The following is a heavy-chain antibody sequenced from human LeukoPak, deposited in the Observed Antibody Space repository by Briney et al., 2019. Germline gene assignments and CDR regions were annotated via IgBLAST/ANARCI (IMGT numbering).Heavy chain of an antibody. V-gene: IGHV3-23*01. CDR1: GFTVSSNF. CDR2: ISGSGGST. Sequence: GGSLRLSCAASGFTVSSNFMSWVRQAPGKGLEWVSAISGSGGSTYYADSVKGRFTISRDNSKNTLYLQMNSLRAEDTAVYYCAKDSGYSYGWTTGFWGQGTLVTVSS. CDR3: AKDSGYSYGWTTGF. J-gene: IGHJ4*02. D-gene: IGHD5-18*01.